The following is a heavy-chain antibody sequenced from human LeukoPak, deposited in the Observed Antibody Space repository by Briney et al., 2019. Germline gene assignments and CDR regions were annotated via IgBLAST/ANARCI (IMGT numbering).Heavy chain of an antibody. Sequence: PSETLSLTCAVYGGSFGGYYWSWIRQPPGKGLEWIGEINHSGSTNYNPSLKSRVTISVDTSKNQFSLKLSSVTAADTAVYYCARLFGYCSGGSCYYYYYGMDVWGQGTTVTVS. V-gene: IGHV4-34*01. J-gene: IGHJ6*02. CDR2: INHSGST. D-gene: IGHD2-15*01. CDR3: ARLFGYCSGGSCYYYYYGMDV. CDR1: GGSFGGYY.